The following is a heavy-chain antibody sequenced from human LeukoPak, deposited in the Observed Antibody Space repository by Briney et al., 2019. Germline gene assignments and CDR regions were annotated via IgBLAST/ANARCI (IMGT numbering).Heavy chain of an antibody. Sequence: PGRSLRLSCAASGFSFSTHGMHWLRQAPGKGLEWVAVIWYDGSNQHYADSVKGRFTRGRSTISRDNSKNTLYLQMNSLRVEDTAVYYCARDRSGSYLTDAFDIWGQGTMVTVSS. CDR3: ARDRSGSYLTDAFDI. J-gene: IGHJ3*02. CDR2: IWYDGSNQ. CDR1: GFSFSTHG. D-gene: IGHD1-26*01. V-gene: IGHV3-33*01.